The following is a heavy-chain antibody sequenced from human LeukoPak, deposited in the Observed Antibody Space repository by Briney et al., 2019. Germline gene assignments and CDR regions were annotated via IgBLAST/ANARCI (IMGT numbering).Heavy chain of an antibody. D-gene: IGHD2-15*01. V-gene: IGHV1-2*02. CDR2: INPNSGGT. CDR3: ARSGQSLQGYSEGGAFDI. Sequence: ASVTVSCTASGYTFTGSYMHWVRQAPGQGLEWMGWINPNSGGTNYEQTFQGRVTMTRDTSISTAYMELSRLRSDATAVYYCARSGQSLQGYSEGGAFDIWGQGTMVTVSS. J-gene: IGHJ3*02. CDR1: GYTFTGSY.